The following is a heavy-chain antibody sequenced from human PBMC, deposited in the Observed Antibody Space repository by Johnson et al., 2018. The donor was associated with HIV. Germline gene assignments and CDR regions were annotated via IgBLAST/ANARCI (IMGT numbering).Heavy chain of an antibody. CDR2: ISSDGSNK. CDR3: ARCRYVGGSFYVWGAFDM. J-gene: IGHJ3*02. Sequence: QMQLVESGGGVVQRGRSLRLSCAASRFTLSTYGLHWVRQPPGKELEWVAVISSDGSNKYYGDSVKGRFTISRDNSKNTLYLQMNSLRAEDTAVYYCARCRYVGGSFYVWGAFDMRGQGTMVIVSS. D-gene: IGHD1-26*01. CDR1: RFTLSTYG. V-gene: IGHV3-30*03.